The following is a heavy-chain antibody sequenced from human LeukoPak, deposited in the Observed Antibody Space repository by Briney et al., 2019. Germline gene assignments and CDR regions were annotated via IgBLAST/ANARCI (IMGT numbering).Heavy chain of an antibody. V-gene: IGHV1-69*05. CDR2: IIPISGTA. J-gene: IGHJ4*02. CDR3: ARSDSSDFRFDY. Sequence: SVKVSCKASGGTFSSYAISWVRQAPGQGLEWMGGIIPISGTANYAQKFQGRVTITTDESTSTAYMELSSLKSEDTAVYYCARSDSSDFRFDYWGQGTLVTVSS. D-gene: IGHD3-22*01. CDR1: GGTFSSYA.